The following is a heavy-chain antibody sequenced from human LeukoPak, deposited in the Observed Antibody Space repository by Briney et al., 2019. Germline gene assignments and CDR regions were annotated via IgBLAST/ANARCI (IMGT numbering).Heavy chain of an antibody. CDR2: INHSGST. Sequence: SETLSLTCAVYGGSFSGYYWSWIRQPPGKGLEWIGEINHSGSTNYNPSLKSRVTISVDTSKNQFSLKLSSVTAADTAVYYCAREIRQLWTSGNWFDSWGQGTLVTVSS. D-gene: IGHD5-18*01. J-gene: IGHJ5*01. CDR1: GGSFSGYY. V-gene: IGHV4-34*01. CDR3: AREIRQLWTSGNWFDS.